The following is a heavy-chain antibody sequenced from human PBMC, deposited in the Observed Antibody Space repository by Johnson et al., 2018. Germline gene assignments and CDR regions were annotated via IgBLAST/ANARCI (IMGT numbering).Heavy chain of an antibody. CDR1: GDYINSGTYF. CDR2: MLTSGNT. V-gene: IGHV4-39*01. J-gene: IGHJ4*02. CDR3: ARQTPLALVATIGNLDH. D-gene: IGHD5-12*01. Sequence: QVQLQESGPGLVKXSETLSLTCTVSGDYINSGTYFWGWIRQPPGKGPEWIGSMLTSGNTYYNPSLGSRVTIFVDTPMNQFSLRLSSVTAADTAVYYCARQTPLALVATIGNLDHWGQGTLVTVSS.